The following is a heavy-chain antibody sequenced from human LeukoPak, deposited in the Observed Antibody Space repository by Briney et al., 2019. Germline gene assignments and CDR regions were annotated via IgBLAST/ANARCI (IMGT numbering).Heavy chain of an antibody. J-gene: IGHJ6*03. D-gene: IGHD3-22*01. CDR2: TRNKANSYTT. CDR1: GFTFSDHC. CDR3: GRIQYYYDSSGYYYASDYMDV. V-gene: IGHV3-72*01. Sequence: GGSLRLSCAASGFTFSDHCMDWVRQAPGKGPEWVGRTRNKANSYTTEYAASVKGRFTISRDDSKNSLYLQMSSLKTEDTAVYYCGRIQYYYDSSGYYYASDYMDVWGKGTTVTVSS.